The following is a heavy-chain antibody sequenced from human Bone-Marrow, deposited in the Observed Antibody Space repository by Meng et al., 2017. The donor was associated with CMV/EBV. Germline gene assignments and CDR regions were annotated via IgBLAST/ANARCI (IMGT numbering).Heavy chain of an antibody. Sequence: SETLSLTCAVYGGSSSGYYWSWIRQPPGKGLEWIGEINHSGSTNYNPSLKSRVTISVDTSKNQFPLKMSPVTAADTAVYSCARGLKVWVATLSYYYYGMGVWGEGTTVTVSS. D-gene: IGHD5-12*01. J-gene: IGHJ6*02. CDR2: INHSGST. CDR1: GGSSSGYY. CDR3: ARGLKVWVATLSYYYYGMGV. V-gene: IGHV4-34*01.